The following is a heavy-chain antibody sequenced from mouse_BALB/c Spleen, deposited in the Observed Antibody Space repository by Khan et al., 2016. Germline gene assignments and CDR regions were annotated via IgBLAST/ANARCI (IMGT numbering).Heavy chain of an antibody. Sequence: EVQLQKSGPEMVKPGASVKMSCKASGSTFTTYVMHWVKQKPGQGLEWIGYINPDNDDSMYGEKFKGKATLTSDKSYRTAYMEFSSLTSEDSAVYYGDSVGYYSWFACGGQGTLVTVSA. V-gene: IGHV1S136*01. CDR3: DSVGYYSWFAC. D-gene: IGHD1-1*02. J-gene: IGHJ3*01. CDR1: GSTFTTYV. CDR2: INPDNDDS.